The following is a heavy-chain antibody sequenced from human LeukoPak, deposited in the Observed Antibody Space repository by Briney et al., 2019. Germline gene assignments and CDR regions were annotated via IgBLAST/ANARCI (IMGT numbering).Heavy chain of an antibody. CDR3: ARGRKYTSGYRVTELGSGYSDY. CDR1: DFTFTTYA. CDR2: ISGGGDIT. Sequence: GGSLRLSCAASDFTFTTYAMTWVRQAPGKGLEWVSSISGGGDITYYTDSVKGRFTISRDNSKNTLYMEMKSLRAEDTAVYYCARGRKYTSGYRVTELGSGYSDYWGQGTLVTVSS. V-gene: IGHV3-23*01. D-gene: IGHD5-18*01. J-gene: IGHJ4*02.